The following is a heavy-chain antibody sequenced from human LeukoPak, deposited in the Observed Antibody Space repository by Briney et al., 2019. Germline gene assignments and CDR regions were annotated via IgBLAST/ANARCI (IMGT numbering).Heavy chain of an antibody. V-gene: IGHV4-31*03. CDR1: GGSISSGADY. D-gene: IGHD5-24*01. CDR2: ISYSGST. J-gene: IGHJ4*02. CDR3: ARADMATVFDF. Sequence: SETLSLTCTVSGGSISSGADYWSWIRQHPGKGLEWIGYISYSGSTYYNPSLKTRLTISVDTSKNQFSLKLDSVTAADTAFYYCARADMATVFDFWGQGTLVTVSS.